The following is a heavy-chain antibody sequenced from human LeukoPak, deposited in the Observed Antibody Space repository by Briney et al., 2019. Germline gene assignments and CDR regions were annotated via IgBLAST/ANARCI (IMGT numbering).Heavy chain of an antibody. CDR2: IKSKTDGGTT. CDR3: PTDIGYISLYFDN. V-gene: IGHV3-15*01. J-gene: IGHJ4*02. Sequence: EGSLRLSCAASGFTFSNAWMSWVRQAPGKGLEWVGRIKSKTDGGTTDYAAPVKGRFTISRDDSKNTLYLQMNSLKTEDTAVYYCPTDIGYISLYFDNWGQGPPVTVYS. CDR1: GFTFSNAW. D-gene: IGHD5-24*01.